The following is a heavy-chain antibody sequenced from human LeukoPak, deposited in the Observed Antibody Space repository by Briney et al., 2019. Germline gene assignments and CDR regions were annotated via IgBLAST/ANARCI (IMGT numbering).Heavy chain of an antibody. V-gene: IGHV3-15*01. Sequence: GGSLRLSCAGSGFTFSNSWMLWVRQAPGRGQEWVARIKRDIDGGTTDYAAPVKGRFTITRDDSENTLYQQMNSLKTEDTAVYYCTTDLPRSTSCSHDYWGQGTQVTVSS. D-gene: IGHD2/OR15-2a*01. CDR2: IKRDIDGGTT. CDR1: GFTFSNSW. J-gene: IGHJ4*02. CDR3: TTDLPRSTSCSHDY.